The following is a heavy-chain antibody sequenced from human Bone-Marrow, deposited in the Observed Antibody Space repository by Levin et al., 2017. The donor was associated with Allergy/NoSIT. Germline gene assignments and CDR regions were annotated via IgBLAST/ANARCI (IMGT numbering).Heavy chain of an antibody. CDR2: IDWSDGK. V-gene: IGHV2-70*01. D-gene: IGHD3-10*01. Sequence: RQSGPTLVKPTQTLTLTCSFSGFSLTTRGMCVSWIRQPPGKALEWLALIDWSDGKYYSTPLETRLTISKDTSKNQVVLTMTNMDPTDTATYHCARISLGMVRGVIGRYYFDYWGQGAPVAVSS. CDR3: ARISLGMVRGVIGRYYFDY. J-gene: IGHJ4*02. CDR1: GFSLTTRGMC.